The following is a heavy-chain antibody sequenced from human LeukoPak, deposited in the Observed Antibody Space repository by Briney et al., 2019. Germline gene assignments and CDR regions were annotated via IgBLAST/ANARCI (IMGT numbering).Heavy chain of an antibody. D-gene: IGHD1-14*01. Sequence: PGGSLRLSCAASGFTFDDYAMHWVRQAPGKGLEWVSGISWNSGSIGYADSVKGRFTISRDNAKNSLYLQMNSLRAEDMALYYCAKSVNSLLLEPQYYFDYWGQGTLVTVSS. CDR3: AKSVNSLLLEPQYYFDY. V-gene: IGHV3-9*03. J-gene: IGHJ4*02. CDR1: GFTFDDYA. CDR2: ISWNSGSI.